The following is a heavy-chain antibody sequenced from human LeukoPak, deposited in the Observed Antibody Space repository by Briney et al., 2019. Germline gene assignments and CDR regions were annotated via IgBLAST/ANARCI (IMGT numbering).Heavy chain of an antibody. CDR2: ISSIGATI. J-gene: IGHJ6*03. CDR1: GFTFSDYS. V-gene: IGHV3-48*01. D-gene: IGHD6-13*01. CDR3: AREVAAAQYYYYYMDV. Sequence: QPGGSLRLSCAASGFTFSDYSMNWVRQATGKGLEWVSYISSIGATIYYADSVKGRFTISRDNAKNSLYLQMNSLRAEDTALYYCAREVAAAQYYYYYMDVWGKGTTVTVSS.